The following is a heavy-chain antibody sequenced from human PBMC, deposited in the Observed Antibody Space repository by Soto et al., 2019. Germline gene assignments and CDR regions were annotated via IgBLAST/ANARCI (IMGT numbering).Heavy chain of an antibody. CDR2: IFPNSGAT. V-gene: IGHV1-2*02. J-gene: IGHJ5*02. D-gene: IGHD3-22*01. Sequence: GASVKVSCKASGYVFTGFYLHWVRQAPGQGLEWMGWIFPNSGATNYAQKFQGRVTLTRDTSLSTGYMDLTRLTSDDTAVYYCARANYYDSSANKYWFDPWGQGTLVTVSS. CDR3: ARANYYDSSANKYWFDP. CDR1: GYVFTGFY.